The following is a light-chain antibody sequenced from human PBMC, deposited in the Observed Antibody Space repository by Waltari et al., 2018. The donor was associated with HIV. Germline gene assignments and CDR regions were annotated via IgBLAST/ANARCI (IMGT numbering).Light chain of an antibody. Sequence: QSALTQPPSASGSPGQSVTTSCTETSSHVGAYNYVSWYQQPPGKAPKHMDCAFKTRPSGVPGRFAWSKSSNTASLSVSVLQAEEEADYDGSSYAGSNAVGFGGGTKLTVL. J-gene: IGLJ2*01. CDR1: SSHVGAYNY. V-gene: IGLV2-8*01. CDR3: SSYAGSNAVG. CDR2: AFK.